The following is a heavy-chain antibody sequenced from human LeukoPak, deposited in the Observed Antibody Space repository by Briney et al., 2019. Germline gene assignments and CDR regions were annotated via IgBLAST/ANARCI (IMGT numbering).Heavy chain of an antibody. CDR1: GFIFSDYA. V-gene: IGHV3-23*01. CDR3: AKESSGEPNWFDP. J-gene: IGHJ5*02. CDR2: IRGSGGGT. Sequence: QPGGSLRLTCAASGFIFSDYAMSWVRQAPGKGLEWVSAIRGSGGGTDYADSVKGRFTISRDNSKNTLYLQMNSLRAEDTAVYYCAKESSGEPNWFDPWGRGTLVTVSS. D-gene: IGHD6-25*01.